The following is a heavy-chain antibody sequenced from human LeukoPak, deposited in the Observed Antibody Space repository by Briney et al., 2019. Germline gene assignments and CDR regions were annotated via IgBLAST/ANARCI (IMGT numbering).Heavy chain of an antibody. V-gene: IGHV3-53*01. CDR1: GFTFSSSA. CDR3: ARIMVRGVNVDY. CDR2: IYSGGST. J-gene: IGHJ4*02. Sequence: PGGSLRLSCAASGFTFSSSAMSWVRQAPGKGLEWVSVIYSGGSTYYADSVKGRFTISRDNSKNTLYLQMNSLRAEDTAVYYCARIMVRGVNVDYWGQGTLVTVSS. D-gene: IGHD3-10*01.